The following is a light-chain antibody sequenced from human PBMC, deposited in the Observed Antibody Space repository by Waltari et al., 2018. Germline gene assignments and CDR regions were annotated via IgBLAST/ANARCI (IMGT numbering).Light chain of an antibody. Sequence: DIQMTQTPSSLSASVGDRVTITCRASQTINKYLNWYQQKPGEAPKLLIFATFNFQSGVPARFRGGGSGTDFTLTISSLQPEDFATYSCQQSYRIPPTFGPGTKVDIK. J-gene: IGKJ3*01. V-gene: IGKV1-39*01. CDR1: QTINKY. CDR3: QQSYRIPPT. CDR2: ATF.